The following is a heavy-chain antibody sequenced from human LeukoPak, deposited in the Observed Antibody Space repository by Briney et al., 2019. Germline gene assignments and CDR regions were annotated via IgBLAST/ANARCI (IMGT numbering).Heavy chain of an antibody. CDR2: IYYSGGT. CDR1: GGSISSGGYY. V-gene: IGHV4-31*03. J-gene: IGHJ4*02. Sequence: SQTLSLTCTVSGGSISSGGYYWSWIRQRPGKGLEWIGCIYYSGGTYYNPSLKSRVSLSVDTSENQFSLKLISVTAADTAVYYCARVYCSGASCYFGFDYWGQGTLVTVSS. CDR3: ARVYCSGASCYFGFDY. D-gene: IGHD2-15*01.